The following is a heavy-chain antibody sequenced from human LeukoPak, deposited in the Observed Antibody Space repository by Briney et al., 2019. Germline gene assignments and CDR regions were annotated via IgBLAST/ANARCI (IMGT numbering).Heavy chain of an antibody. CDR1: GFTFSSYS. CDR2: ISGSGGST. J-gene: IGHJ4*02. CDR3: AKSYYYDSSGYYPY. D-gene: IGHD3-22*01. Sequence: GGSLRLSCAASGFTFSSYSMNWVRQAPGKGLEWVSAISGSGGSTYYADSVKGRFTISRDNSKNTLYLQMNSLRAEDTAVYYCAKSYYYDSSGYYPYWGQGTLVTVSS. V-gene: IGHV3-23*01.